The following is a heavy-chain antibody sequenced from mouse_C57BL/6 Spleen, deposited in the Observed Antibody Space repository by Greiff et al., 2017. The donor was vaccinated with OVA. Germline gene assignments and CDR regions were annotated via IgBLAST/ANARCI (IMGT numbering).Heavy chain of an antibody. J-gene: IGHJ2*01. V-gene: IGHV1-52*01. Sequence: QVHVKQPGAELVRPGSSVKLSCKASGYTFTSYWMHWVKQRPIQGLEWIGNIDPSDSETHYNQKFKDKATLTVDKSSSTAYMQLSSLTSEDSAVYYCARKPNYYGSSLDYWGQGTTLTVSS. CDR2: IDPSDSET. CDR1: GYTFTSYW. D-gene: IGHD1-1*01. CDR3: ARKPNYYGSSLDY.